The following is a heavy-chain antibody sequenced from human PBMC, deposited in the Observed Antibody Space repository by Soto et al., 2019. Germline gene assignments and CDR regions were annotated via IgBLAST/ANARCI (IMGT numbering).Heavy chain of an antibody. CDR1: GFTFSTYA. Sequence: GGSLRLSCAASGFTFSTYAMHWVRQAPGKGLEWVAVIWYDGNNIYYADSVKGRFTISRDNSRNTLYLHMDSLRVEDTALYYCARDEKEYYDSSGYVAYWGQGTLVTVSS. V-gene: IGHV3-33*01. J-gene: IGHJ4*02. CDR3: ARDEKEYYDSSGYVAY. CDR2: IWYDGNNI. D-gene: IGHD3-22*01.